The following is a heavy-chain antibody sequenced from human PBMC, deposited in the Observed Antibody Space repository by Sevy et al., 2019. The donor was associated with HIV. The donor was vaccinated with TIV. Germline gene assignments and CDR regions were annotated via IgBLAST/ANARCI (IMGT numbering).Heavy chain of an antibody. Sequence: GGSLRLSCSASGFIFSSYGMHWVRQTPGKGLEWVAIISSDGSDDFYAESVRGRFTISRDNSRNTLYLQMDSPRLEDTAIYYCAKDKEDDYGDYYFDHWGQGALVTVSS. J-gene: IGHJ4*02. V-gene: IGHV3-30*18. CDR3: AKDKEDDYGDYYFDH. CDR2: ISSDGSDD. D-gene: IGHD4-17*01. CDR1: GFIFSSYG.